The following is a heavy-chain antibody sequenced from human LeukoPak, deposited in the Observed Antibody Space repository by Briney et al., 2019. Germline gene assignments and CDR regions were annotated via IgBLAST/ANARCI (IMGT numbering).Heavy chain of an antibody. J-gene: IGHJ6*03. CDR2: ISSNGGST. Sequence: PGGSLRLSCAASGFTFSSYAMHWVRQAPGKGLEYVSAISSNGGSTYYANSVKGRFTISRDNSKNTLYLQMGSLRAEDMAVYYCARGSGYDYFYYYYMDVWGKGTTVTVSS. V-gene: IGHV3-64*01. CDR3: ARGSGYDYFYYYYMDV. CDR1: GFTFSSYA. D-gene: IGHD5-12*01.